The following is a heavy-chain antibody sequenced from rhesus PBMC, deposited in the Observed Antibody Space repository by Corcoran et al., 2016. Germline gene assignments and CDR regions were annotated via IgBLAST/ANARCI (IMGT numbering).Heavy chain of an antibody. CDR2: IYGSSGST. CDR3: AREGTYGSSYYFDC. D-gene: IGHD4-29*01. V-gene: IGHV4-147*01. Sequence: QVQLQESGPGLVKPSETLSLTGAVSGYSISSNYWSWIRQPPGKGLEWIGYIYGSSGSTYYNPSLKSRVTISTDTSKTQFSLKLNSVTAADTAVYYCAREGTYGSSYYFDCWGQGVLITVSS. J-gene: IGHJ4*01. CDR1: GYSISSNY.